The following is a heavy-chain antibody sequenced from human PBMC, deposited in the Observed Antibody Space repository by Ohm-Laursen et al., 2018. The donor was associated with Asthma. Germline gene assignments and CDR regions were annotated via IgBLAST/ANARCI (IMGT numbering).Heavy chain of an antibody. V-gene: IGHV3-48*01. CDR3: ARDTRLTPFDY. CDR2: ITPSSSPI. J-gene: IGHJ4*02. D-gene: IGHD2-2*01. CDR1: GFTFSSSY. Sequence: GSLRLSCTATGFTFSSSYMVWVRQVPGKGLECISYITPSSSPIHYSDSVKGRFTISRDNSKNTLYLQMNSLRAEDTAVYYCARDTRLTPFDYWGQGTLVTVSS.